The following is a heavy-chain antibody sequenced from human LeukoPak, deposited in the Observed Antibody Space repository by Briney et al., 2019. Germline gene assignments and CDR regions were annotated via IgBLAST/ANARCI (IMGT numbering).Heavy chain of an antibody. CDR1: GGSISSGDYY. Sequence: PSETLSLTCTVSGGSISSGDYYWSWIRQPPGQGLEWIGYIYYSGSTYYNPSLKSRVTISVDTSKNQFSLKLSSVTAADTAMYYCARGTYYDFWSGYTNWFDPWGQGTLVTVSS. V-gene: IGHV4-30-4*08. CDR3: ARGTYYDFWSGYTNWFDP. CDR2: IYYSGST. D-gene: IGHD3-3*01. J-gene: IGHJ5*02.